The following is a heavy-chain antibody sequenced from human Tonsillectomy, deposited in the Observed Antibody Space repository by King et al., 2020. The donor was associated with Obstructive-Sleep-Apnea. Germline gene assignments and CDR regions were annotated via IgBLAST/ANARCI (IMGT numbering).Heavy chain of an antibody. CDR2: INPNNGNT. CDR1: GYTFGTYG. J-gene: IGHJ4*02. D-gene: IGHD6-19*01. V-gene: IGHV1-18*01. Sequence: VQLVESGAEVKPGASVKVSCKTSGYTFGTYGITWVRQAPGQGLEWMGWINPNNGNTDYAQKLQGRVTMTTDASTTTAYMELRSLRSDDTAVYYCATFSSAWYFDYWGQGTLVTVSS. CDR3: ATFSSAWYFDY.